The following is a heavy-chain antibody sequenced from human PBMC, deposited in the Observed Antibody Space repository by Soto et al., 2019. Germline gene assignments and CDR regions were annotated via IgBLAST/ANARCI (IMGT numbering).Heavy chain of an antibody. CDR2: VSADGYTT. Sequence: EVQLLESGGGLAQPGGSLRLSCAASGFTFSNHGMTWVRQAPGKGLEWVSSVSADGYTTYYADSVRGRLTISRDNSGDTAYERMNNLRAEYTALDYCAREASVPSFGEFWFFDLWGRGTQVTVSS. CDR3: AREASVPSFGEFWFFDL. CDR1: GFTFSNHG. D-gene: IGHD3-10*01. V-gene: IGHV3-23*01. J-gene: IGHJ2*01.